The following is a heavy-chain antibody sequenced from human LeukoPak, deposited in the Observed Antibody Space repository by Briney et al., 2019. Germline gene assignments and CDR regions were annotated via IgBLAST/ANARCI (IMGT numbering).Heavy chain of an antibody. J-gene: IGHJ5*02. Sequence: GGSLRLSCEASGFTFRSYWMHWVRQAPGKGLVWVSRINSDARSTSYADSVKGRFTISRDNAKNTLYLQMNSLRAEDTAVYYCARGADTGYSSDSWGQGTLVTVSS. CDR1: GFTFRSYW. CDR3: ARGADTGYSSDS. D-gene: IGHD6-19*01. V-gene: IGHV3-74*01. CDR2: INSDARST.